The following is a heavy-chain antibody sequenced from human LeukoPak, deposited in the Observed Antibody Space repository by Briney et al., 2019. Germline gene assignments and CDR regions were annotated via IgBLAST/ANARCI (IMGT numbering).Heavy chain of an antibody. CDR1: GFTFNSYN. Sequence: PGGSLRLSCAASGFTFNSYNMNWVRQAPGKRLEWISYISGSSSTIYYADSVKGRFSISRDNAKNSLYLQMNSLRAEDTAVYYCARDWKAMDFWGQGTLVTVSS. V-gene: IGHV3-48*04. CDR2: ISGSSSTI. D-gene: IGHD1-1*01. J-gene: IGHJ4*02. CDR3: ARDWKAMDF.